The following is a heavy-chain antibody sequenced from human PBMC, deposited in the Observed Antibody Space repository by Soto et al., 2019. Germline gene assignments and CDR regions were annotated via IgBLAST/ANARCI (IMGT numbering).Heavy chain of an antibody. CDR3: ARDRAPGIAGSTTPFDS. Sequence: GSLRRSCAASGFTFSSYEINWVRQAPGKGLEWVSSIAPSGISSYYGDSVKGRFTISRDNSKNTVYLQMKSLRAEDTAIYYCARDRAPGIAGSTTPFDSWGQGTLVSVSS. V-gene: IGHV3-23*01. D-gene: IGHD1-26*01. J-gene: IGHJ4*02. CDR2: IAPSGISS. CDR1: GFTFSSYE.